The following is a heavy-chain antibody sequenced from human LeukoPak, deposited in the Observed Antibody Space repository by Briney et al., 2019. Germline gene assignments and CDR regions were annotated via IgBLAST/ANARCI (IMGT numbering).Heavy chain of an antibody. D-gene: IGHD1-26*01. Sequence: GDSLRLSCAASGLTFSSYSMNWVRQAPGKGLEWVSYISSSSSYMYYADSVKGRFTISRDNAKNSLYLQMNSLRAEDTAVYYCADEGWDPKGAFDIWGQGTMVTVSS. CDR3: ADEGWDPKGAFDI. V-gene: IGHV3-21*01. CDR2: ISSSSSYM. J-gene: IGHJ3*02. CDR1: GLTFSSYS.